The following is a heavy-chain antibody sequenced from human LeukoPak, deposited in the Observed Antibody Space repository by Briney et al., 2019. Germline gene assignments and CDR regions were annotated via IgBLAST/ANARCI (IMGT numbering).Heavy chain of an antibody. CDR2: INPNRGGT. V-gene: IGHV1-2*02. CDR1: GYTFTGYY. CDR3: ARAALIVVVPAPFDY. D-gene: IGHD2-2*01. J-gene: IGHJ4*02. Sequence: ASVRVSCKASGYTFTGYYMHWVRQAPGQGLEWMGWINPNRGGTNYAQKFQGRVTMTRDTSISTAYMELSRLRSDDTAVYYCARAALIVVVPAPFDYWGQGTLVTVSS.